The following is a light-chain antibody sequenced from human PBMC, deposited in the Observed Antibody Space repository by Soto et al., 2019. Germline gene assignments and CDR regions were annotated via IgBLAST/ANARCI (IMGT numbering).Light chain of an antibody. CDR1: RSDVGAYNY. CDR3: SSYAGSNIWV. V-gene: IGLV2-8*01. Sequence: QSALTQPPSASGSPGQSVTISCTGTRSDVGAYNYVSWYQQHPGKAPKLMIYEVSKRPSGVPDRLSASKSGNTASLTVSGLQAEDEADYYCSSYAGSNIWVFGGGTKVTVL. CDR2: EVS. J-gene: IGLJ3*02.